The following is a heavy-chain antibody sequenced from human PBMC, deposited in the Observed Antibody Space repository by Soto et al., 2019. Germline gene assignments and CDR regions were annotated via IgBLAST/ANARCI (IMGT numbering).Heavy chain of an antibody. CDR3: AKGGSGSWQSLYYDYYYCMDV. Sequence: QVQLVESGGGVVQPGRSLRLSCAASGFTFSSYGMHWVRQAPGKGLEWVAVISYDGSNKYYADSVKGRVTISRDNSKNTLYLQMNSLRAEDTAVYYCAKGGSGSWQSLYYDYYYCMDVWGQGTTVTVSS. D-gene: IGHD3-10*01. V-gene: IGHV3-30*18. CDR1: GFTFSSYG. CDR2: ISYDGSNK. J-gene: IGHJ6*02.